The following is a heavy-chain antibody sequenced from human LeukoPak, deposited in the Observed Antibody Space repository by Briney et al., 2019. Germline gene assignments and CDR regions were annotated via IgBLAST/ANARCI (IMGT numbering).Heavy chain of an antibody. Sequence: GASVKVSCKASGYTFTTYAMHWVRQAPGQRLGWMGWFNAGTAYTKYSQKFQGRVTFTRDTSASTAYMELSSLRSEDTAVYYCAREYCSGGSCYPWSYWGQGTLVTVSS. CDR2: FNAGTAYT. CDR3: AREYCSGGSCYPWSY. V-gene: IGHV1-3*01. J-gene: IGHJ4*02. D-gene: IGHD2-15*01. CDR1: GYTFTTYA.